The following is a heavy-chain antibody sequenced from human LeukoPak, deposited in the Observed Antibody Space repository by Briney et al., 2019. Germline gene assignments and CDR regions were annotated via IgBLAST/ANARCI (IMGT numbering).Heavy chain of an antibody. Sequence: GGSLRLSCAASGFTFSSYWMHWVRQAPGKGLVWVSRINSDGSSTTYADSVKGRFTISRDNVKNTLYLQMNSLRAEDTAVYYCTRRGSGSYYNYFDYWGQGTLVTVSS. V-gene: IGHV3-74*01. CDR2: INSDGSST. CDR3: TRRGSGSYYNYFDY. J-gene: IGHJ4*02. CDR1: GFTFSSYW. D-gene: IGHD3-10*01.